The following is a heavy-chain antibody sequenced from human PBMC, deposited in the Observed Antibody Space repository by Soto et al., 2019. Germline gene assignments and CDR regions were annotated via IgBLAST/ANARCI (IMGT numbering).Heavy chain of an antibody. D-gene: IGHD2-2*01. CDR2: MYWDDDK. V-gene: IGHV2-5*02. CDR3: EHRDSHEYLVFDY. CDR1: GFSLSTSGAG. J-gene: IGHJ4*02. Sequence: QITLKESGPTLVRPTQTLTLTCTGSGFSLSTSGAGVVWIRQPPGKALEWIGVMYWDDDKPYIPSLKNRRTITKDASRNLVVLTLTNVDPVDTATYYCEHRDSHEYLVFDYWGQGTLVTVSS.